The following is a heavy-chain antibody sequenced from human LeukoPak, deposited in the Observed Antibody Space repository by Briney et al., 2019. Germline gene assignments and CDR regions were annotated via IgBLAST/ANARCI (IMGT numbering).Heavy chain of an antibody. J-gene: IGHJ3*02. D-gene: IGHD3-3*01. Sequence: GGSLRLSCAASGFTFSNYAMSWVRQAPGKGLEWVSAISGSGGSTYYADSVKGRFTISRDDSKITLYLQMNTLRAEDTAVFYCAKDIRSAYYGVLDIWGQGTMVTVSS. CDR1: GFTFSNYA. CDR3: AKDIRSAYYGVLDI. CDR2: ISGSGGST. V-gene: IGHV3-23*01.